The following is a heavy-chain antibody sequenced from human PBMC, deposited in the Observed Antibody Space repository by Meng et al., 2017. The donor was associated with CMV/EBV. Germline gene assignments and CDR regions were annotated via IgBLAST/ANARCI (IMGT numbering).Heavy chain of an antibody. V-gene: IGHV4-38-2*02. CDR2: IYHSGST. CDR3: ARGSRWFDP. Sequence: SETLSLTCTVSGYSISSGYYWGWIRQPPGKGLEWIGSIYHSGSTYYNPSLKRRVTISVDTSKNQFSLKLSSVTAADTAVYYCARGSRWFDPWGQGTLVTVSS. J-gene: IGHJ5*02. CDR1: GYSISSGYY.